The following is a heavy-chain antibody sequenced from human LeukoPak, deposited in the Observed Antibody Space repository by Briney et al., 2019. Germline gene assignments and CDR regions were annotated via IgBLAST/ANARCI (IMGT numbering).Heavy chain of an antibody. CDR2: ISYDGSNK. V-gene: IGHV3-30*03. CDR3: AREYYYGSGSYADY. Sequence: GGSLRLSCAASGFTFSSYGMHWVRQAPGKGLEWVAVISYDGSNKYYADSVKGRFTISRDNSKNTLYLQMNSLRAEDTAVYYCAREYYYGSGSYADYWGQGTLVTVSS. D-gene: IGHD3-10*01. CDR1: GFTFSSYG. J-gene: IGHJ4*02.